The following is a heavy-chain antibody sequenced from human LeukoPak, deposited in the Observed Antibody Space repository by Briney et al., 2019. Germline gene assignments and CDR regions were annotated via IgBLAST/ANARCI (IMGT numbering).Heavy chain of an antibody. CDR1: GYSISSGYY. Sequence: SETLSLTCAVSGYSISSGYYWGWIRQPPGKGLERIGSIYHSGSTYYNPSLKSRVTISVDTSKNQFSLKLSSVTAADTAVYYCARVLGWFDPWGQGTLVTVSS. D-gene: IGHD1-26*01. J-gene: IGHJ5*02. V-gene: IGHV4-38-2*01. CDR2: IYHSGST. CDR3: ARVLGWFDP.